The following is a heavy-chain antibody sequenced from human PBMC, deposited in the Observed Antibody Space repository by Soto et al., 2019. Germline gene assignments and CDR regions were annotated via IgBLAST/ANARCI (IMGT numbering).Heavy chain of an antibody. Sequence: EVQLVESGGGLIQPGGSLRLSCTASGFTFSNYWMHWVRQAPGKGLVWVSRINSDGSNTYYAGSVKGRFTISRDNAKNTLYLQLNSLSAEDTAVYYCARNQQLWDYWGQGTLVTVSS. CDR3: ARNQQLWDY. D-gene: IGHD6-13*01. V-gene: IGHV3-74*01. J-gene: IGHJ4*02. CDR1: GFTFSNYW. CDR2: INSDGSNT.